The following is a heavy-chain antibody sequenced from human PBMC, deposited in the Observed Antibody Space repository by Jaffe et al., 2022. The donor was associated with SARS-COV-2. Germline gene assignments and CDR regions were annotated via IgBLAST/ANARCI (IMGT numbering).Heavy chain of an antibody. CDR1: GFTFSDYY. V-gene: IGHV3-11*06. D-gene: IGHD5-18*01. CDR3: ARDREAYSYGYEYYYYGMDV. Sequence: QVQLVESGGGLVKPGGSLRLSCAASGFTFSDYYMSWIRQAPGKGLEWVSYISSSSSYTNYADSVKGRFTISRDNAKNSLYLQMNSLRAEDTAVYYCARDREAYSYGYEYYYYGMDVWGQGTTVTVSS. J-gene: IGHJ6*02. CDR2: ISSSSSYT.